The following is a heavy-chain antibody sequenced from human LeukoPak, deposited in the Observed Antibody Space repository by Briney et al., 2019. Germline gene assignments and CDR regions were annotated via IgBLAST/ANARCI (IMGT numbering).Heavy chain of an antibody. CDR3: ARFSDYGDYGFGY. D-gene: IGHD4-17*01. V-gene: IGHV3-21*01. CDR2: VSSSSSYI. J-gene: IGHJ4*02. CDR1: AFTYSSYS. Sequence: GGSLRLSCAASAFTYSSYSMNWVRQAPGKGLEWVSSVSSSSSYIYYADSVKGRFTISRDNAKNSLYLQMNSLRAEDTAVYYCARFSDYGDYGFGYWGQGTLVTVSS.